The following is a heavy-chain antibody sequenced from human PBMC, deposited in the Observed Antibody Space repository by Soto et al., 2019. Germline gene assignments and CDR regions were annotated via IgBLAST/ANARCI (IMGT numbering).Heavy chain of an antibody. CDR1: GYSFTTNW. V-gene: IGHV5-51*01. CDR2: IYPGDSDT. D-gene: IGHD3-22*01. J-gene: IGHJ6*03. Sequence: GESLKISCQGSGYSFTTNWIGWVRQMPGKGLEWMGIIYPGDSDTRYSPSFQGQVTISADKSINTAYLQWSGLKASDTAMYYRARLLLAVGYYVYVWGKGSTVTVSS. CDR3: ARLLLAVGYYVYV.